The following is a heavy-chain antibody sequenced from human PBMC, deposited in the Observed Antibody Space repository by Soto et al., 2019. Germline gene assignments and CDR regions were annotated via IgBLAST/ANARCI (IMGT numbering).Heavy chain of an antibody. CDR2: IWYDGSNK. J-gene: IGHJ4*01. CDR1: GFTFSSYG. Sequence: QVQLVESGGGVVQSGRSLRLSCAASGFTFSSYGMHWVRQAPGKGLEWVAVIWYDGSNKYYADSVKGRFTISRDNSKNTLYLQMNSLRAEDTAVYYCARDLGIAAAGTGYWGHVTLVTVSS. CDR3: ARDLGIAAAGTGY. V-gene: IGHV3-33*01. D-gene: IGHD6-13*01.